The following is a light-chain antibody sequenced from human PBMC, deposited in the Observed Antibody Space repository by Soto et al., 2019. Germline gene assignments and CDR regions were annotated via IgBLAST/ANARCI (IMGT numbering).Light chain of an antibody. Sequence: EFVLTQSPGTLSLSPGERATLSCRASQSVRSNYLAWYQQKPGQSPRLLIYGASNRATGIPDRFSGSGSATDFTLTISRLEPEDFAVFYCQHYGSSAYTFGQGTTLEIK. CDR2: GAS. CDR3: QHYGSSAYT. J-gene: IGKJ2*01. CDR1: QSVRSNY. V-gene: IGKV3-20*01.